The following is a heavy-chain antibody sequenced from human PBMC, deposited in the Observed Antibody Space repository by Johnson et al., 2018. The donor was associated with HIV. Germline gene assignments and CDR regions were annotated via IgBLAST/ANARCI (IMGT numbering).Heavy chain of an antibody. D-gene: IGHD1-26*01. CDR1: GFTFDDYA. CDR3: AKALVGATLSDAFDI. Sequence: EVHLVESGGGLVQPGRSLRLSCAASGFTFDDYAMHWVRQAPGKGLEWVSGISWNSGSIGYADSVKGRFTISRDNAKNSLYLQMNSLRAEDTALYYCAKALVGATLSDAFDIWGQGTMVTVSS. V-gene: IGHV3-9*01. CDR2: ISWNSGSI. J-gene: IGHJ3*02.